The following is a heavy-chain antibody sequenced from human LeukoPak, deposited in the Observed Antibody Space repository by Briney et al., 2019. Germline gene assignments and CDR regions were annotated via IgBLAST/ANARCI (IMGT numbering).Heavy chain of an antibody. J-gene: IGHJ5*02. CDR2: ISSSSSTI. D-gene: IGHD2-15*01. CDR1: GFTFSSYA. V-gene: IGHV3-48*01. CDR3: ARDPQASPGCGGSCHNWFDP. Sequence: GGSLRLSCAASGFTFSSYAMSWVRQAPGKGLEWVSYISSSSSTIYYADSVKGRFTISRDNAKNSLYLQMNSLRAEDTAVYYCARDPQASPGCGGSCHNWFDPWGQGTLVTVSS.